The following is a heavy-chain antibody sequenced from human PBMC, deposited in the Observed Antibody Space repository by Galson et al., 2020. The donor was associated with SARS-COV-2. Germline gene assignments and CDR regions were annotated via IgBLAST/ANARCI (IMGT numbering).Heavy chain of an antibody. V-gene: IGHV3-30*04. CDR2: ISYDGSNK. CDR1: GFTFSNYA. J-gene: IGHJ4*02. D-gene: IGHD6-19*01. Sequence: GGSLRLSCAASGFTFSNYAMHWVRQAPGKGLEWVAVISYDGSNKYYADSVKGRFTISRDISKNTLYLQMNSLRAEDTAVYYCATMYSSGWPRFDYWGQGTLVTVSS. CDR3: ATMYSSGWPRFDY.